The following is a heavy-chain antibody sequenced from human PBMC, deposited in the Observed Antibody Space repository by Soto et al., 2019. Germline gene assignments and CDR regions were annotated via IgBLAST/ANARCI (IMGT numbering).Heavy chain of an antibody. V-gene: IGHV3-48*03. CDR3: ARGNYYDSSGYYLAFPFDY. CDR1: GFTFSSYE. Sequence: GGSLRLSCAASGFTFSSYEMNWVRQAPGKGLEWVSYISSSGSTIYYADSVKGRFTISRDNAKNSLYLQMNSLRAEDTAVYYCARGNYYDSSGYYLAFPFDYWGQGTLVTVSS. J-gene: IGHJ4*02. D-gene: IGHD3-22*01. CDR2: ISSSGSTI.